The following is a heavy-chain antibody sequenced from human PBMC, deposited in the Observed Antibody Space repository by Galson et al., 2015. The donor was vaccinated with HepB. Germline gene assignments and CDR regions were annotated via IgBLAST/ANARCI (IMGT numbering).Heavy chain of an antibody. V-gene: IGHV3-21*01. CDR3: ARDSGWGFFDY. J-gene: IGHJ4*02. D-gene: IGHD6-19*01. Sequence: SLRLSCAASGFTLINYRMSWVRQAPGKGLEWVSSISGSSSYIDYPDSVKGRCTISRDNAKNTVYLQMNSLRAEDTAVYYCARDSGWGFFDYWGQGTLVTVSS. CDR1: GFTLINYR. CDR2: ISGSSSYI.